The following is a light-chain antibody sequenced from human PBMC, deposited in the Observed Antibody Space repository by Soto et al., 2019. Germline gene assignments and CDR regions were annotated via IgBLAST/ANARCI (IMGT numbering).Light chain of an antibody. Sequence: EIVLTQSPGTLSLSPGERATLSCRASQSVSSSYLAWYQQKPGQAPRLLIYGASSRATGIPDRFSGSGSGKDFTLTISRMETEDFAVYYCQQYGRNFGGGTRWIS. CDR3: QQYGRN. J-gene: IGKJ4*01. CDR1: QSVSSSY. V-gene: IGKV3-20*01. CDR2: GAS.